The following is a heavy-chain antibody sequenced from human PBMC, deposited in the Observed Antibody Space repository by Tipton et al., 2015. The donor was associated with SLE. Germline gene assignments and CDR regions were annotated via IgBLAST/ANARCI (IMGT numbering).Heavy chain of an antibody. V-gene: IGHV4-39*01. CDR2: IYYDGST. Sequence: TLSLTCTVSGGSIISSGYYWGWVRQSPGKGLEWIGSIYYDGSTYYNASLKSRLTISVDTSKNHFSLWLTSVTAADTAVYYCARHTTTEWFRLVMGASWFDPWGQGTLVTVSS. CDR1: GGSIISSGYY. D-gene: IGHD6-19*01. J-gene: IGHJ5*02. CDR3: ARHTTTEWFRLVMGASWFDP.